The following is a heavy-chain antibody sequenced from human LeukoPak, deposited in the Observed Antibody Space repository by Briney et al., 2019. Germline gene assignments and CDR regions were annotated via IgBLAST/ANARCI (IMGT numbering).Heavy chain of an antibody. D-gene: IGHD3-10*01. V-gene: IGHV3-30*18. J-gene: IGHJ4*02. CDR1: GFTFSSYG. CDR3: AKGAMAHLWSSFDY. Sequence: GGSLRLSCAASGFTFSSYGMHWVRQAPGKGLEWVAVISYDGSNNYYADSVKGRFTISRDNSKNTLYLQMNSLRAEDTAVYYCAKGAMAHLWSSFDYWGQGTLVTVSS. CDR2: ISYDGSNN.